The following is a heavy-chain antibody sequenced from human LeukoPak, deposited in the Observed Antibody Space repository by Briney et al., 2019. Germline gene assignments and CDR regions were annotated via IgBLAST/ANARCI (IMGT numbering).Heavy chain of an antibody. J-gene: IGHJ4*02. CDR2: IYYSGST. D-gene: IGHD6-13*01. Sequence: PSETLSLTCTVSGGSISSYYWSWIRQPPGKELEWIGYIYYSGSTNYNPSLKSRVTISVDTSKNQFSLKLSSVTTADTAVYHCSSGSGYRIENWGQGTLVTVSS. CDR1: GGSISSYY. V-gene: IGHV4-59*01. CDR3: SSGSGYRIEN.